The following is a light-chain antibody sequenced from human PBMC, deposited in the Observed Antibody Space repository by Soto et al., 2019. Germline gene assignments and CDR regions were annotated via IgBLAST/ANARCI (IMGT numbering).Light chain of an antibody. Sequence: ELTQPPSVSVAPGQTARITCGGNNLGSTTVHWYQQKPGQAPVLVVYDDTDRPSGIPERFSGSNSGNTATLTIAWVEAGDEADYYCQVSDSSGDHQVFGSGTKVTVL. J-gene: IGLJ1*01. CDR1: NLGSTT. CDR2: DDT. CDR3: QVSDSSGDHQV. V-gene: IGLV3-21*02.